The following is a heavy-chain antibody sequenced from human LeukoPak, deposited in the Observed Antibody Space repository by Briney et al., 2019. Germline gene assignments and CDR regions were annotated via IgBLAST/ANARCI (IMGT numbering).Heavy chain of an antibody. D-gene: IGHD1-26*01. CDR1: GFTFSTYN. V-gene: IGHV3-48*01. CDR2: ISSSSDTI. Sequence: GGSLRLSCAASGFTFSTYNMNWVRQAPGKGLEWVSSISSSSDTIYYADSVKGRFTISRDNAKNSLNLQMSSPRAEDTAVYYCARDKPYSGSSYDFDFWGQGTLVTVSS. CDR3: ARDKPYSGSSYDFDF. J-gene: IGHJ4*02.